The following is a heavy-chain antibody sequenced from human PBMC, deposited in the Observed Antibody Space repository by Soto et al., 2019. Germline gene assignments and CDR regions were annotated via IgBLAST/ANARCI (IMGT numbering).Heavy chain of an antibody. CDR2: ISYDGSNK. V-gene: IGHV3-30-3*01. J-gene: IGHJ6*02. Sequence: GGSLRLSCAASGFTFSSYAMHWVRQAPGKGLEWVAVISYDGSNKYYADSVKGRFTISRDNSKNTLYLQMNSLRAEDTAVYYCARDPLDGVRGYYYYGMDVWGQGTTVTVSS. CDR3: ARDPLDGVRGYYYYGMDV. D-gene: IGHD3-10*01. CDR1: GFTFSSYA.